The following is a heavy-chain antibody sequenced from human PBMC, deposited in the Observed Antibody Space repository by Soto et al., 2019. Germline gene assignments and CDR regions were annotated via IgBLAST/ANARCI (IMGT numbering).Heavy chain of an antibody. CDR1: GITLSHFW. V-gene: IGHV3-74*01. CDR2: IDNGGSGT. J-gene: IGHJ2*01. CDR3: TTTVEH. D-gene: IGHD2-21*01. Sequence: EVQLVESGGGSVQPGGSLRLSCPASGITLSHFWMHWVRQAPGKGLVWVARIDNGGSGTSYADFAKGRFTISKDDAKNTLSLQMTSLRAEDTSLYYCTTTVEHWGRGTLVTVSS.